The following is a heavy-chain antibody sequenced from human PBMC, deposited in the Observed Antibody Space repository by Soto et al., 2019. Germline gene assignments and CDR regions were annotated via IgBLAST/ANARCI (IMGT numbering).Heavy chain of an antibody. CDR2: ISDSGGST. D-gene: IGHD3-3*01. J-gene: IGHJ4*02. Sequence: GSLRLSCATSGLSFRSHAMGWVRQAPGKGLEWVSGISDSGGSTYYADSMKGRFTISRDNSKNTVYLQMNTLRADDTAVYYCAKGFAISGVAPLDYWGQGTLVTVSS. CDR1: GLSFRSHA. V-gene: IGHV3-23*01. CDR3: AKGFAISGVAPLDY.